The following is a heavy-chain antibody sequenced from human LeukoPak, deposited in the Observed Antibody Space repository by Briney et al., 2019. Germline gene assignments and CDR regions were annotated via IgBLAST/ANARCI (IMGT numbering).Heavy chain of an antibody. D-gene: IGHD5-18*01. CDR1: GGSISSSSYY. Sequence: SETLSLTCTVSGGSISSSSYYWGWIRQPPGKGLEWIGSIYYSGSTYYNPSLKSRVTISVDTSKNQFSLKLSSVTAADTAVYYCARSNRRGYSYGHLGCFDYWGQGTLVTVSS. J-gene: IGHJ4*02. CDR2: IYYSGST. CDR3: ARSNRRGYSYGHLGCFDY. V-gene: IGHV4-39*01.